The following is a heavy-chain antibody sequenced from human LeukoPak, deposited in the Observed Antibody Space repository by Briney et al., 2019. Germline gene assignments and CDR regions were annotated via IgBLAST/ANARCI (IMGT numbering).Heavy chain of an antibody. D-gene: IGHD3-22*01. V-gene: IGHV4-59*01. CDR2: IYYSGST. CDR3: ARADSSGYYYFFFDY. Sequence: SGTLSLTCTVSGGSISSYYWSWIRQPPGKGLEWIGYIYYSGSTNYNPSLKSRVTISVDTSKNQFSLKLSSVTAADTAVYYCARADSSGYYYFFFDYWGQGTLVTVYS. J-gene: IGHJ4*02. CDR1: GGSISSYY.